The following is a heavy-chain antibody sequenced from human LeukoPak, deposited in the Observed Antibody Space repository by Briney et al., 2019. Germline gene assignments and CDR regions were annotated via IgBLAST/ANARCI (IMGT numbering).Heavy chain of an antibody. D-gene: IGHD4-17*01. CDR2: IWYDGSNK. CDR1: GFTFSTLH. V-gene: IGHV3-33*08. J-gene: IGHJ4*02. Sequence: GGSLRFTYSASGFTFSTLHMGRERQAPGKGLEWVADIWYDGSNKYYVDSVKGRFTISRDNSKDTLYLQMNSLRAEDTAVYYCARDQDGGYGYYFYYFDYWGQGTLVTVSS. CDR3: ARDQDGGYGYYFYYFDY.